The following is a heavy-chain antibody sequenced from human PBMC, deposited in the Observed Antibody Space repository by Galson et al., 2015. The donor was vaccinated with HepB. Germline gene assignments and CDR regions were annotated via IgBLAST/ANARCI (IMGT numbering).Heavy chain of an antibody. V-gene: IGHV1-24*01. CDR3: ATGVPAEVFYYGMDV. D-gene: IGHD2-2*01. Sequence: SVKVSCKVSGYTLTKLSMHWVRQAPGKGLEWMGGFDPEDGETIYAQKFQGRVTMTEDTSTDTAYMELSSLRSEDTAVYYCATGVPAEVFYYGMDVWGQGTTVTVSS. CDR2: FDPEDGET. J-gene: IGHJ6*02. CDR1: GYTLTKLS.